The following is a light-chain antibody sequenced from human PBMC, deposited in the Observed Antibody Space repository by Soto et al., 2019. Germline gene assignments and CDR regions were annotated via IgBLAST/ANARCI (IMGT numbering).Light chain of an antibody. CDR1: HSVNSH. J-gene: IGKJ1*01. CDR3: QQYGSSGT. CDR2: DAS. V-gene: IGKV3-20*01. Sequence: MMMTQSPATLSVSPGERVTLSCRTSHSVNSHVAWYQRKPGQAPRLLIYDASNRATGIPDRFSGSGSGTDFTLTISRLEPEDFAVYYCQQYGSSGTFGQGTKVDIK.